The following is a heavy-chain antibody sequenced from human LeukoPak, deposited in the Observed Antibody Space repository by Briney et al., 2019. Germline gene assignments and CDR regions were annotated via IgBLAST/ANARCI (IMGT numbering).Heavy chain of an antibody. J-gene: IGHJ5*02. CDR2: INHSGST. CDR3: ARGPLGWLRLTWFDP. CDR1: GGSSSGYY. Sequence: SETLSLTCAVYGGSSSGYYWSWIRQPPGKGLEWIGEINHSGSTNYNPSLKSRVTISVDTSKNQFSLKLSSVTAADTAVYYCARGPLGWLRLTWFDPWGQGTLVTVSS. D-gene: IGHD5-12*01. V-gene: IGHV4-34*01.